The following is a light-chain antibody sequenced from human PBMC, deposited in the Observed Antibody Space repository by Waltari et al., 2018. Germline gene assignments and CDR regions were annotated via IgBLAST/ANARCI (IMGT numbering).Light chain of an antibody. CDR3: QQYNIWPPQLT. V-gene: IGKV3-15*01. J-gene: IGKJ2*01. CDR2: GAS. Sequence: EIVMTQSPATLSVSPGERVTLSCWTSRSVSSNLARYQQKPGQAPRLLIYGASTRATGVPARFSGSGSGTEFTLAINSLQFEDFAVYYCQQYNIWPPQLTFGQGTKVEIK. CDR1: RSVSSN.